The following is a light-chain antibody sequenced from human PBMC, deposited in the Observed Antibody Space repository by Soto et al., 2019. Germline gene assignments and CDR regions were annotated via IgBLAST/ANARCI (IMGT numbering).Light chain of an antibody. J-gene: IGLJ2*01. CDR1: SSDVGRYNY. CDR3: SSYTTTTTLV. Sequence: QSALTQPASVSGSPGQSITISCTGTSSDVGRYNYVSWFQQHPGKAPKFMIYDVTNRPSGISNRFSGSKSGNTASLTISGLQAEDEAHYYCSSYTTTTTLVFGGGTKVTVL. V-gene: IGLV2-14*03. CDR2: DVT.